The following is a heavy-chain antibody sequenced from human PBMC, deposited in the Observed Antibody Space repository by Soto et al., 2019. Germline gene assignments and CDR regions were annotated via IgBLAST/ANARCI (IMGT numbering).Heavy chain of an antibody. D-gene: IGHD2-2*01. CDR1: GYTFTGYY. CDR3: ARERYQVISDGMDV. CDR2: INPETGGT. V-gene: IGHV1-2*02. J-gene: IGHJ6*02. Sequence: GASVKVSCKASGYTFTGYYVHWVREAPGQGLEWMGWINPETGGTSYAQKFQGRVTLSRDTSINTAYLELSRLRFDDAAVYFCARERYQVISDGMDVWGQGSTATVS.